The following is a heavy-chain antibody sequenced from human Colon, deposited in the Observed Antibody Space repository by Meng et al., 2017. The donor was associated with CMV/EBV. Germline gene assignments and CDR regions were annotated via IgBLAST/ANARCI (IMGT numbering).Heavy chain of an antibody. J-gene: IGHJ4*02. Sequence: GESLKISCAASGFTFSSYWMSWVRQAPGKGLEWLAVKSADGSIECHADSVKGRFIISRDNSKSSLYLQMNSLTSDDTAVYYCARDRLGGIDFWGQGTLVTVSS. CDR1: GFTFSSYW. D-gene: IGHD3-16*01. V-gene: IGHV3-30-3*01. CDR3: ARDRLGGIDF. CDR2: KSADGSIE.